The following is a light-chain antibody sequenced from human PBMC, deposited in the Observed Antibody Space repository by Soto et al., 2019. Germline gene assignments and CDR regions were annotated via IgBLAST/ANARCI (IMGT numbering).Light chain of an antibody. CDR1: NIGSKS. CDR2: YDS. J-gene: IGLJ2*01. CDR3: QVWDSSSDRVV. V-gene: IGLV3-21*04. Sequence: SYELTQPPSVSVGPGKTARITCGGNNIGSKSVHWYQQKPGQAPVLDIYYDSDRPSGIPERFSGSNSGNTATLTISRVEAGDEADYYCQVWDSSSDRVVVGGRTKLTVL.